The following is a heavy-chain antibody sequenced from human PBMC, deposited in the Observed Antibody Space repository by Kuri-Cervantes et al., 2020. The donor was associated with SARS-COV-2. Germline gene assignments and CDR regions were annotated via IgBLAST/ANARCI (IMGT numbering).Heavy chain of an antibody. D-gene: IGHD6-13*01. J-gene: IGHJ6*02. CDR1: GFTFSNYW. Sequence: GESLKISCAASGFTFSNYWMHWVRQAPGKGLEWVSVIYSGGSTYYADSVKGRFTISRDNAKNSLYLQMNSLRAEDTAVYYCARDPYSSSWYRYYYGMDVWGQGTTVTVSS. V-gene: IGHV3-66*01. CDR3: ARDPYSSSWYRYYYGMDV. CDR2: IYSGGST.